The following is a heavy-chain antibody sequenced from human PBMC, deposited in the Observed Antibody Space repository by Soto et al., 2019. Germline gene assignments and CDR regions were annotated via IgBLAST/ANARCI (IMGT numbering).Heavy chain of an antibody. Sequence: QLQLQESGPGLVKPSETLSLTCSVSRGSIRSGSYYWAWIRQTPGKGLEWIATISYTETTYYNPSLKSRVAISVDLSKNQFSLRLNSMTAADTAVYYCVSRPIFGFPYGPFDYWGQGALVTGSS. CDR1: RGSIRSGSYY. J-gene: IGHJ4*02. D-gene: IGHD3-10*01. V-gene: IGHV4-39*01. CDR2: ISYTETT. CDR3: VSRPIFGFPYGPFDY.